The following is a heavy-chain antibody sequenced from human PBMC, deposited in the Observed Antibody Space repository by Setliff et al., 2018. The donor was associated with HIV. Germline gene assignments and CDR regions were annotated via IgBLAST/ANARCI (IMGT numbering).Heavy chain of an antibody. D-gene: IGHD2-2*01. Sequence: GESLKISCKGSGYSFTSYWIGWVRQMAGKGLEWMGIIYPGDSEIRYSPSFQGQVTISVDKSISTAYLQWSSLKALDTAMYYCARERGDCSSNTCYGTDYWGQGTLVTVSS. J-gene: IGHJ4*02. CDR3: ARERGDCSSNTCYGTDY. CDR1: GYSFTSYW. V-gene: IGHV5-51*01. CDR2: IYPGDSEI.